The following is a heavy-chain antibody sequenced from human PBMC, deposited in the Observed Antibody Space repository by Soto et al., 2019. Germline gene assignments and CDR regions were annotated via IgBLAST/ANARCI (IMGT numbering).Heavy chain of an antibody. D-gene: IGHD3-10*01. CDR3: ARSVLLWFGDVVIAYYFDY. J-gene: IGHJ4*02. CDR2: IIPIFGTA. CDR1: GGTFSSYA. V-gene: IGHV1-69*01. Sequence: QVQLVQSGAEVKKPGSSVKVSCKASGGTFSSYAISWVRQAPGQGLEWMGGIIPIFGTANYAQKFQGRVTINADESTSTAYMELSSLRSEDMAVYYCARSVLLWFGDVVIAYYFDYWGQGTLVTVSS.